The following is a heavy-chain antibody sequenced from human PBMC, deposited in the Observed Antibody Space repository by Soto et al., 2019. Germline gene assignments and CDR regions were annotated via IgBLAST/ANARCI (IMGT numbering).Heavy chain of an antibody. CDR3: VQSRCGGDCLQSYSSHSYYGLDV. CDR2: IYWDDDK. D-gene: IGHD2-21*01. J-gene: IGHJ6*02. CDR1: GFSLSTTGVG. V-gene: IGHV2-5*02. Sequence: QITLKESGPTLVKPTQTLTLTCTFSGFSLSTTGVGVGWIRQPPGKALEWLALIYWDDDKRYNPSLKSRLHITKDTSKNQGVLTMTNLDPVDTATYYCVQSRCGGDCLQSYSSHSYYGLDVWGQGTTVTVSS.